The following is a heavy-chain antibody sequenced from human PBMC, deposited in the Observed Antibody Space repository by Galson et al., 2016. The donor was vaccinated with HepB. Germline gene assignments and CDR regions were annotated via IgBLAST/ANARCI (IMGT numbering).Heavy chain of an antibody. V-gene: IGHV3-48*02. CDR1: GFTFSSSE. Sequence: SLRLSCAASGFTFSSSEMNWLRQAPGKGLEWVSYITGSSDFIKYADSVKGRFTVSRDNAKNSVYLHMNSLRDEDTAVYFCARNMLRAVYFDYWSQGTLVTVSS. D-gene: IGHD2-8*01. CDR3: ARNMLRAVYFDY. CDR2: ITGSSDFI. J-gene: IGHJ4*02.